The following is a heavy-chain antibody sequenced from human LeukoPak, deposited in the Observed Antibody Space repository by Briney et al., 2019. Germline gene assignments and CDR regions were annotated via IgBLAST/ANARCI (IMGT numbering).Heavy chain of an antibody. Sequence: SETLSLTCSVSGGSVMSYYWSWMRQPPGKGLEWLGYIYSNGSTNFHPSLKSRLTISVDTSKNQISLKLTSVIVADTAVYYCAKSGGGYTATILGYFFDYWGQGALVTVSS. V-gene: IGHV4-59*02. CDR3: AKSGGGYTATILGYFFDY. J-gene: IGHJ4*02. CDR2: IYSNGST. CDR1: GGSVMSYY. D-gene: IGHD5-18*01.